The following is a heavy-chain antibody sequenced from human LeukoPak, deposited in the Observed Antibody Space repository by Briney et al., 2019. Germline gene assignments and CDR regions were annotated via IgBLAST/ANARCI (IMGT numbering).Heavy chain of an antibody. CDR2: VYYIGST. D-gene: IGHD3-10*01. Sequence: SETLSLTCTDSVGSISTYNWSWIRQPPGKGLEWIGYVYYIGSTNYNPSLKSRVTISVDTSKNQFSLKVSSVTAADTAVYYCARHNNYGSYSFDIWGQGTMVTVSS. V-gene: IGHV4-59*08. CDR3: ARHNNYGSYSFDI. J-gene: IGHJ3*02. CDR1: VGSISTYN.